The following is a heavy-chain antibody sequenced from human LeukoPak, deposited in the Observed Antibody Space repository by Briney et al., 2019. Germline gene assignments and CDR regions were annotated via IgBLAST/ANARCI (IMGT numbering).Heavy chain of an antibody. CDR2: ISYDGSNK. D-gene: IGHD3-22*01. CDR1: GFTFSSYG. J-gene: IGHJ4*02. V-gene: IGHV3-30*18. CDR3: AKEYSPLTYYYDSSGYYPDY. Sequence: GGFLRLSCAASGFTFSSYGMHWVRQAPGKGLEWVAVISYDGSNKYYADSVKGRFTISRDNSKNTLYLQMNSLRAEDTAVYYCAKEYSPLTYYYDSSGYYPDYWGQGTLVTVSS.